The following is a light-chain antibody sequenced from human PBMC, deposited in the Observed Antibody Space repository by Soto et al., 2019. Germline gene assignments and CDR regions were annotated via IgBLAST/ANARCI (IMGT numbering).Light chain of an antibody. CDR1: SSDVGSYNL. CDR3: AAWDDSLSGHVV. J-gene: IGLJ2*01. V-gene: IGLV2-14*02. Sequence: QSVLTQPASVSGSPGQSITISCTGTSSDVGSYNLVSWYQQHPGKAPKLMIYEVSKRPSGVPDRFSGSKSGTSASLAISGLRSEDEADYYCAAWDDSLSGHVVFGGGTKLTVL. CDR2: EVS.